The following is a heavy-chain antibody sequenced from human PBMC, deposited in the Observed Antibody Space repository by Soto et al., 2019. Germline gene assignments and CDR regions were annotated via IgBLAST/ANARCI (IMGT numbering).Heavy chain of an antibody. J-gene: IGHJ4*02. V-gene: IGHV4-39*01. CDR1: GDSISSSNHY. D-gene: IGHD3-22*01. CDR2: MYYRGST. CDR3: AGHYYDSSGYLRYFDY. Sequence: QLQLQESGPRLVKPSETLSLTCTVSGDSISSSNHYWGWIRQPPGKGLEWIGSMYYRGSTYYNPTLRSPVITAIDTTKYQHALQLRSVTAPDTAVYYCAGHYYDSSGYLRYFDYWGQGNLVTVSS.